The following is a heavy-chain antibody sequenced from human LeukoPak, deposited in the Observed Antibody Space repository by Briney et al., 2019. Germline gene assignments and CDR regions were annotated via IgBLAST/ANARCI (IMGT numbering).Heavy chain of an antibody. D-gene: IGHD7-27*01. Sequence: GGSLRLSCAASGFTFSDYAINWDRQAPGKGLEWVSTISRGGVISYYADSVKGRFTISRDNSNNTLYLHMNSLRAEDTAVYYCVSRAGSPWGPFDDWGQGTLVTVSS. CDR2: ISRGGVIS. CDR3: VSRAGSPWGPFDD. J-gene: IGHJ4*02. V-gene: IGHV3-23*01. CDR1: GFTFSDYA.